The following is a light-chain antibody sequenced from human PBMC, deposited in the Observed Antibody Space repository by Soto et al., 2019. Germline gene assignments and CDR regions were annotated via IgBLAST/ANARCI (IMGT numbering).Light chain of an antibody. CDR3: QNYNSYSEE. CDR2: KAS. Sequence: DIQMTHSPSTLSASVLYIVTITFRSSQIISSWLAWYQQKPGKAPKLLIYKASTLKSGVPSRFSGSGSGTEFTLTISSLQPDDFATYYCQNYNSYSEEFGQGTKVDIK. V-gene: IGKV1-5*03. J-gene: IGKJ1*01. CDR1: QIISSW.